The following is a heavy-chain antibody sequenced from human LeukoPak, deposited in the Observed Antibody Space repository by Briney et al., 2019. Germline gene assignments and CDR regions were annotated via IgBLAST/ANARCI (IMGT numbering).Heavy chain of an antibody. V-gene: IGHV3-48*01. CDR2: ISSSSSIV. J-gene: IGHJ4*02. CDR1: GFTFSSYS. Sequence: GGSLRLSCVASGFTFSSYSMNWVRQAPGKGLEWVSHISSSSSIVYYADSVKGRFTISRDNSKNTLFLQMNSLRAEDTAVYSCAKDGPRTTTKAFDSWGQGTLVTVSS. D-gene: IGHD1-26*01. CDR3: AKDGPRTTTKAFDS.